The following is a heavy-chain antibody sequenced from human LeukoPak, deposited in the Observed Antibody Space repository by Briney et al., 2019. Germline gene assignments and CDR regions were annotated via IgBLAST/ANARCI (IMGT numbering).Heavy chain of an antibody. J-gene: IGHJ4*02. CDR2: ISGSGGGT. CDR3: TKWRGSGSYYLLDY. CDR1: GFTFSSYA. D-gene: IGHD3-10*01. Sequence: GGSLRLSCAASGFTFSSYAMSWVRQAPGKGLEWVSAISGSGGGTYYADSVKGRFTISRDNSKNTLYLQMNSLRAEDTAVYYCTKWRGSGSYYLLDYWGQGTLVTVSS. V-gene: IGHV3-23*01.